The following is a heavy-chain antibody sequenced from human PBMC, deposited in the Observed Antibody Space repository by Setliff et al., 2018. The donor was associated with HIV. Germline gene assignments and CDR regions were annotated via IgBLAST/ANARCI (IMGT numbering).Heavy chain of an antibody. CDR2: MYYSGST. V-gene: IGHV4-61*01. D-gene: IGHD3-3*01. CDR1: GGSISSSSHY. Sequence: PSETLSLTCTVSGGSISSSSHYWSWIRQPPGKGLEWIGYMYYSGSTNYNPSLTSRVTISVDTSKNQFSLQLSSVTAADTAVYYCARDLRFWSGYFDYWGQGIPVTVSS. J-gene: IGHJ5*01. CDR3: ARDLRFWSGYFDY.